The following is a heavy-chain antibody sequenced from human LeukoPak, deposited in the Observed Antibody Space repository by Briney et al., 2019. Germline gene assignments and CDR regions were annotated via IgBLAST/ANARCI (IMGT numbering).Heavy chain of an antibody. J-gene: IGHJ2*01. Sequence: GSSVKVSCKASGGTFSSYAISWVRQAPGQGLEWMGGIIPIFGTANYAQKFQDRVTITADKSTSTAYMELSSLRSEDTAVYYCAMMSSGWELYWYFDLWGRGTLVTVSS. CDR1: GGTFSSYA. V-gene: IGHV1-69*06. D-gene: IGHD6-19*01. CDR3: AMMSSGWELYWYFDL. CDR2: IIPIFGTA.